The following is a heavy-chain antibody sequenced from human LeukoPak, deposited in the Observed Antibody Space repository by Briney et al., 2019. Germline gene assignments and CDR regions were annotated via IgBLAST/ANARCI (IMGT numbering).Heavy chain of an antibody. V-gene: IGHV1-2*02. CDR3: ARGRREMATNSWYFDL. Sequence: ASVKVSCKVSGYTLTGYYMHWVRQAPGQGLEWMGWINPNSGGTNYAQKFQGRVTMTRDTSISTAYMELSRLRSDDAAVYYCARGRREMATNSWYFDLWGRGTLVTVSS. CDR1: GYTLTGYY. CDR2: INPNSGGT. J-gene: IGHJ2*01. D-gene: IGHD5-24*01.